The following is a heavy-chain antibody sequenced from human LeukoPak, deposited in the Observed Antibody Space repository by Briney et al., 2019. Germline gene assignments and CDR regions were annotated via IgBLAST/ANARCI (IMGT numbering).Heavy chain of an antibody. J-gene: IGHJ4*02. CDR1: GFTFSEYS. D-gene: IGHD2-21*01. Sequence: GGSLRLSCAASGFTFSEYSMNWVRQAPGKGLEWISYINNDRSSIADSVKGRFIISRDTTENSLFLQMNSLRAEDTAVYYCARDNDWSFDYWGRGILVTVSS. V-gene: IGHV3-48*01. CDR3: ARDNDWSFDY. CDR2: INNDRSSI.